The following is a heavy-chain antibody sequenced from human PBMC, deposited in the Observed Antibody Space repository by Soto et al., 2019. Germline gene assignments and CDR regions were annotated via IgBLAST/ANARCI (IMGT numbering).Heavy chain of an antibody. J-gene: IGHJ6*04. CDR3: ARTEGGVDGMDV. V-gene: IGHV1-2*04. Sequence: QVQLVQSGAEVKKPGASVKVSCKASGYTFTGYYMHWVRQAPGQGLEWMGWINPNSGGTNYAQKFQGWVTMTRDTSISTAYTGLRRLRSADTAVYYCARTEGGVDGMDVWGKGTTVTVSS. D-gene: IGHD2-15*01. CDR1: GYTFTGYY. CDR2: INPNSGGT.